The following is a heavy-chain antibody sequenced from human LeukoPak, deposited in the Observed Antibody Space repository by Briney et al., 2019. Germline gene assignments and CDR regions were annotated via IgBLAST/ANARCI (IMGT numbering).Heavy chain of an antibody. CDR2: ISGGSNKI. V-gene: IGHV3-48*04. CDR3: ASSRCTSDNCCGGIDN. CDR1: TFTFSSYS. D-gene: IGHD2-15*01. Sequence: PGGSLRLSCTASTFTFSSYSMNWVRQAPGKGLEWVSHISGGSNKIYYADSVKGRFTISRDNAKNSLYLQMNTLRAEDTAVYYCASSRCTSDNCCGGIDNWGQGTLVTVSS. J-gene: IGHJ4*02.